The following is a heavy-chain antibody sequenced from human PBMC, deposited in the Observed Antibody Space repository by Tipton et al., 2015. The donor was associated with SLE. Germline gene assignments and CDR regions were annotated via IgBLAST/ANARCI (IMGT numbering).Heavy chain of an antibody. CDR1: GGSISSHY. J-gene: IGHJ4*02. CDR2: IYYSGST. Sequence: TLSLTCTVSGGSISSHYWSWIRQPPGKGLEWIGYIYYSGSTNYNPSLKSRVTISVDTSKNQFSPKLSSVTAADTAVYYCARLVGSGGMDADQGDYWGQGTLVTVSS. V-gene: IGHV4-59*11. D-gene: IGHD2-15*01. CDR3: ARLVGSGGMDADQGDY.